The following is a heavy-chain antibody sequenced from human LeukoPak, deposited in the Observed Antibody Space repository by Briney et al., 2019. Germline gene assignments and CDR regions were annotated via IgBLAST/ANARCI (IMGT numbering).Heavy chain of an antibody. CDR1: GFTFSNYA. CDR2: ISSSGGST. V-gene: IGHV3-23*01. CDR3: AKLWFGELLLYDS. Sequence: GGSLRLSCAASGFTFSNYAMTWVRQAPGKGREWVSTISSSGGSTYYADSVKGRFTISRDNFKDTQYLHISSLRAEDTAVYYCAKLWFGELLLYDSWGQGTLVTVSS. D-gene: IGHD3-10*01. J-gene: IGHJ4*02.